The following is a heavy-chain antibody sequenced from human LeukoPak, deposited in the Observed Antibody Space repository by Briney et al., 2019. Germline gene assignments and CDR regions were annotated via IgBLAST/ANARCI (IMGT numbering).Heavy chain of an antibody. J-gene: IGHJ4*02. CDR3: AKDSYSNYEDPSFDY. D-gene: IGHD4-11*01. V-gene: IGHV3-23*01. CDR2: ISGSGGST. CDR1: GFTFSSYA. Sequence: PGGSLRLSCAASGFTFSSYAMSWVRQAPGKGLEWVSAISGSGGSTYYAGSVKGRFTISRDNSKNTLWLQMNSLRAEDTAVYYCAKDSYSNYEDPSFDYWGQGTLVTVSS.